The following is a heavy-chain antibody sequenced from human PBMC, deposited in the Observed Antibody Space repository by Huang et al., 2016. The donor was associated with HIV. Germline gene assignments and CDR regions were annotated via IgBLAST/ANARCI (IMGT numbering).Heavy chain of an antibody. CDR2: MNPKSGNK. CDR3: ARARGFLYDSTGYYSRYYFDS. CDR1: GFNFNNYD. D-gene: IGHD3-22*01. V-gene: IGHV1-8*03. Sequence: QVQLVQSGAEVKKPGASVKVSCKASGFNFNNYDFDWVRQASGQGLEWMGGMNPKSGNKGYAQKLQGRVTITRNTSITTAYMELRSRRSEDTAVYYCARARGFLYDSTGYYSRYYFDSWGQGTLVTISS. J-gene: IGHJ4*02.